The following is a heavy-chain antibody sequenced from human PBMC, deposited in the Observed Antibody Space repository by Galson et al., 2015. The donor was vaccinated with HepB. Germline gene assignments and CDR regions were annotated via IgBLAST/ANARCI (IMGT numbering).Heavy chain of an antibody. V-gene: IGHV1-69*13. CDR2: IIPIFGTA. D-gene: IGHD2-15*01. Sequence: SVKVSCKASGGTFSSYAISWVRQAPGQGLEWMGGIIPIFGTANYAQKFQGRVTITADESTSTAYMELRSLRSDDTAVYYCARSHGADRQHRSGPDDYWGQGTLVTVSS. J-gene: IGHJ4*02. CDR1: GGTFSSYA. CDR3: ARSHGADRQHRSGPDDY.